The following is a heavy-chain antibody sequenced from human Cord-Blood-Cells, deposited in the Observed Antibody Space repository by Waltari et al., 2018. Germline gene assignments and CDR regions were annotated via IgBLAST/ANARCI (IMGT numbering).Heavy chain of an antibody. Sequence: VQLQESGPGLVKPSETLSLTCTVSGGSVSSCSFYWSWIRQPPGKGLEWIGYIYYSGSTNYNPSRKSRVTISVDTSKNHFSLKLSSVTAADTAVYYCAREGSSSSYFGYWGQGTLVTVSS. CDR1: GGSVSSCSFY. CDR3: AREGSSSSYFGY. CDR2: IYYSGST. J-gene: IGHJ4*02. V-gene: IGHV4-61*01. D-gene: IGHD6-6*01.